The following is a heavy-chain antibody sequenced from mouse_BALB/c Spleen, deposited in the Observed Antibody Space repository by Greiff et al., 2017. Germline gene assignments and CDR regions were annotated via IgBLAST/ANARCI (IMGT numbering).Heavy chain of an antibody. J-gene: IGHJ2*01. D-gene: IGHD2-10*01. CDR1: GFTFSSFG. Sequence: EVQLQESGGGLVQPGGSRKLSCAASGFTFSSFGMHWVRQAPEKGLEWVAYISSGSSTIYYADTVKGRFTISRDNPKNTLFLQMTSLRSEDTAMYYCARAYYGNLHYFDYWGQGTTLTVSS. CDR2: ISSGSSTI. V-gene: IGHV5-17*02. CDR3: ARAYYGNLHYFDY.